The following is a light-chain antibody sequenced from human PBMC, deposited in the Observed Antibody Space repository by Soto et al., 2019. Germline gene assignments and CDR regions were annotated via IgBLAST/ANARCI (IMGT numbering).Light chain of an antibody. CDR1: QGISSH. V-gene: IGKV1-8*01. CDR3: QQYFSYPLT. CDR2: TAS. Sequence: AIRMTQSPSSFSASTGDSVTITCRASQGISSHLAWYQVKPGKAPRLLIYTASYLESGVPSRFRGSGSGTDFPLTISALLAEDVAVYYCQQYFSYPLTFGGGTKVEIK. J-gene: IGKJ4*01.